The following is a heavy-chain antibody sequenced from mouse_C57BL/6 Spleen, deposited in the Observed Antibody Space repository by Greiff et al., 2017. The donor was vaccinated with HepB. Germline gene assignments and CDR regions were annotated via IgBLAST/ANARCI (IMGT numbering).Heavy chain of an antibody. V-gene: IGHV14-2*01. CDR2: IYPEDGET. D-gene: IGHD1-1*01. J-gene: IGHJ2*01. Sequence: VQLQQSGAELVKPGASVKLSCKASVFNIKDSYMPWVKQRTSQGLEWIGRIYPEDGETKYAPKFQGTATITADTSSNTAYLPLSSLTSEDTAVYYCAYYGSNYVDYWGQGTTLTV. CDR3: AYYGSNYVDY. CDR1: VFNIKDSY.